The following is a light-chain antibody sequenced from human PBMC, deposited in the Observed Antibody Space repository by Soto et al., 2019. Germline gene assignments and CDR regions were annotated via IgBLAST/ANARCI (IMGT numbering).Light chain of an antibody. Sequence: DIQMTQSPSSLSASVGDRVTIACRAGQYIGRYLNWYQQKPGKAPKLLIYAASSLHSGVPSRFSGSGSGTDFTLTISSLQPEDFATYFCQQSYSTPRLTFGGGTKVDIK. CDR2: AAS. V-gene: IGKV1-39*01. J-gene: IGKJ4*01. CDR1: QYIGRY. CDR3: QQSYSTPRLT.